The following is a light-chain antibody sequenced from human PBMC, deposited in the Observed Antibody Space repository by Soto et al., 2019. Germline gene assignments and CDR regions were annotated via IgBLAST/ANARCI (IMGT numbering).Light chain of an antibody. V-gene: IGLV2-8*01. CDR3: SSYAGSYRV. J-gene: IGLJ1*01. Sequence: QSVLTQPPSASGPLGQSVTISCTGTSSDVGGYNYVSWYQQHPGKAPKLIIYEVSKRPSGVPDRFSGSKSGNTASLTVSGLQAEDEGDYYCSSYAGSYRVFGTGTKVTVL. CDR2: EVS. CDR1: SSDVGGYNY.